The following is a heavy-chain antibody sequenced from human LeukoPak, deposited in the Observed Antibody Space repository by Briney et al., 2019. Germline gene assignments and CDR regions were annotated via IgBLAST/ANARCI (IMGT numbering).Heavy chain of an antibody. Sequence: GGSLRLSCAASGFTFRSYSMNCVRQAPGKGLEWVSSISSSSSYIYYAESVKVRFTISRDNAKNSLYLQMNSLRAEDTAVYYCARDRGRPAANDAFDIWGQGTMVTVSS. D-gene: IGHD2-2*01. CDR1: GFTFRSYS. V-gene: IGHV3-21*01. J-gene: IGHJ3*02. CDR3: ARDRGRPAANDAFDI. CDR2: ISSSSSYI.